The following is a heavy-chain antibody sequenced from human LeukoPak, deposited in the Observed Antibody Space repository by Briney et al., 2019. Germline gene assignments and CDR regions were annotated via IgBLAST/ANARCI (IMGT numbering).Heavy chain of an antibody. J-gene: IGHJ3*02. CDR1: GFTFSDYY. CDR2: ISSSGSTI. V-gene: IGHV3-11*01. D-gene: IGHD3-22*01. Sequence: GGSLRLSCAASGFTFSDYYMSWIRQAPGKGLEWVSYISSSGSTIYYADSVKGRFTISRDNAKNSLYLQMNSLRAEDTAVYYCASTYCDSSGIGAFDIWGQGTMVTVSS. CDR3: ASTYCDSSGIGAFDI.